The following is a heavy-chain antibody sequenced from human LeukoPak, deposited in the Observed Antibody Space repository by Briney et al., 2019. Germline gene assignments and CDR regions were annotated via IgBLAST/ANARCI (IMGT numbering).Heavy chain of an antibody. J-gene: IGHJ3*02. Sequence: ASVKVSCKASGGTFISYAISWVRQAPGQGLEWMGGIIPIFGTANYAQKFQGRVTITTDESTSTAYMELSSLRSEDTAVYYCARLYSGSYLGAFDIWGQGTMVTVSS. V-gene: IGHV1-69*05. CDR3: ARLYSGSYLGAFDI. CDR2: IIPIFGTA. CDR1: GGTFISYA. D-gene: IGHD1-26*01.